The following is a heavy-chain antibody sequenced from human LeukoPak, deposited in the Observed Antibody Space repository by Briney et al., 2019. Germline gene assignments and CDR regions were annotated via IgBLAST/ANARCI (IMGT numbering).Heavy chain of an antibody. J-gene: IGHJ6*02. Sequence: PGGSLRLSCGASGFTFSSHGMHWVRQAPGKGLEWVAVVSDDGSTTYYADSVKGRFTISRDNSKNTLYLQMNSLRAEDTAVYYCARDRGGGMDVWGQGTTVTVSS. CDR3: ARDRGGGMDV. V-gene: IGHV3-30*03. CDR1: GFTFSSHG. D-gene: IGHD3-16*01. CDR2: VSDDGSTT.